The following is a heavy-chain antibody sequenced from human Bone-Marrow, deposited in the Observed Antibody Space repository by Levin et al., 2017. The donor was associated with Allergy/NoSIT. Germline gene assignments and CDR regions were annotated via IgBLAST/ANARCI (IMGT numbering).Heavy chain of an antibody. V-gene: IGHV4-39*01. D-gene: IGHD4-17*01. CDR1: GGSVSSSFYF. CDR3: ASLRGRPGYGEYVDRRYDLDV. J-gene: IGHJ6*02. Sequence: KTSETLSLTCTVSGGSVSSSFYFWAWIRQPPGKELEWIGSLYNSGGTYYHPSLKSRVTISADTSKNQFSLRLTSVTAADPAVYYCASLRGRPGYGEYVDRRYDLDVWGQGTTVTVSS. CDR2: LYNSGGT.